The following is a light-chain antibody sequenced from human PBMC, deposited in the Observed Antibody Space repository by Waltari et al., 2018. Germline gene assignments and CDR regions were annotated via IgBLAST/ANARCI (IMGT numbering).Light chain of an antibody. CDR2: RNT. V-gene: IGLV1-40*01. J-gene: IGLJ3*02. CDR3: QSFDSSLSASV. Sequence: QSVLTQPPSMSGAPGQKVTIPCTGGSSNFGAGYDVHWYQQFPGTAPKLLIFRNTNRPAGVPGRFSGSRSGTSASLAIAGLQSEDEAVYYCQSFDSSLSASVFGGGTKLTVL. CDR1: SSNFGAGYD.